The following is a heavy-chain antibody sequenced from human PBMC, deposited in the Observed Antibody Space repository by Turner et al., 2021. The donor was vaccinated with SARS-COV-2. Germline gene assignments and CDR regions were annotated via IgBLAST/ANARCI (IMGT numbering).Heavy chain of an antibody. J-gene: IGHJ5*02. V-gene: IGHV1-24*01. CDR2: FDPEDGET. Sequence: QVQLVQSGAEVKKPGASVKVSCKISGYTLTELSMYWVRQAPGKGLEWMGGFDPEDGETIYAQNFQGRVTMTEDTSTDTAYMELSCLRSEDTAVYFCATGYQLRVNLFDPWGQGTLVTVSS. D-gene: IGHD2-2*01. CDR1: GYTLTELS. CDR3: ATGYQLRVNLFDP.